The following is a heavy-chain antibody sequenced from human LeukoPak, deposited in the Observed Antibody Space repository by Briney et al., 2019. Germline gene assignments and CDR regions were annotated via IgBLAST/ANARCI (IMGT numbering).Heavy chain of an antibody. CDR2: ISYDGSNK. D-gene: IGHD5-24*01. J-gene: IGHJ4*02. CDR1: GFTFSSYA. CDR3: ARAPPGRKGYNPYYFDY. V-gene: IGHV3-30*14. Sequence: GGSLRLSCAASGFTFSSYAMHWVRQAPGKGLEWVAVISYDGSNKYYADSVKGRFTISRDNSKNTVYLQMNSLRVDDTAVYYCARAPPGRKGYNPYYFDYWGQGTRVTVSS.